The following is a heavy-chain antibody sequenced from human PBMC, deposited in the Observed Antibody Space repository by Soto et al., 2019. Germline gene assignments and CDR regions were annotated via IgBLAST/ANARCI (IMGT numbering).Heavy chain of an antibody. CDR3: VHFTLSTRTTKSFDV. CDR2: IYWDGYE. D-gene: IGHD4-17*01. V-gene: IGHV2-5*02. CDR1: GFSLSTSGEG. J-gene: IGHJ3*01. Sequence: SGPTLVNPTEPLTLTCTFSGFSLSTSGEGVGWIGPPPVKAVEWLALIYWDGYERYRPSLMSRITITKDTTKNQLILTMTSVDPVDIATYYCVHFTLSTRTTKSFDVWGQGTKVTVSS.